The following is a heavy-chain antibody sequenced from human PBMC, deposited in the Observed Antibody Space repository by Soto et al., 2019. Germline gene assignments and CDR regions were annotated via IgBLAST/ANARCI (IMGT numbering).Heavy chain of an antibody. Sequence: PGGSLRLSCAASGFTFSSYWMSWVRQAPGKGLEWVANIKQDGSEKYYVDSVKGRFTISRDNAKNSLYLQMNSLRAEDTAVYYCARDYDYIWGSFPSYWGQGTLVTVSS. CDR2: IKQDGSEK. D-gene: IGHD3-16*01. CDR3: ARDYDYIWGSFPSY. CDR1: GFTFSSYW. V-gene: IGHV3-7*01. J-gene: IGHJ4*02.